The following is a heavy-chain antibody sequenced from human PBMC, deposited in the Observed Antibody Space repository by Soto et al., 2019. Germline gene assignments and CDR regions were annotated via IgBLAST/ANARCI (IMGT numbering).Heavy chain of an antibody. V-gene: IGHV4-34*01. CDR3: ARGRGRDGDNFHY. CDR2: INHSGST. D-gene: IGHD2-15*01. Sequence: QVQLQQWGAGLLKPSETLSLTCAVYGGSFSGYYWSWIRQPPGKGLEWIGEINHSGSTNYNPSLKSRVTISVDTSKNQFYLKLSSVTAADTAVYYCARGRGRDGDNFHYWGQGTLVTVSS. J-gene: IGHJ4*02. CDR1: GGSFSGYY.